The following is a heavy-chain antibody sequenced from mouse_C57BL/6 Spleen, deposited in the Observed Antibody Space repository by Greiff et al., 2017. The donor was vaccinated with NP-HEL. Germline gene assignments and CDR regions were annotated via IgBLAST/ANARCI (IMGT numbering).Heavy chain of an antibody. D-gene: IGHD4-1*01. CDR2: IRNKANGYTT. CDR1: GFTFTDYY. CDR3: ARDRMLGRRGYFDY. J-gene: IGHJ2*01. V-gene: IGHV7-3*02. Sequence: EVKLQESGGGLVQPGGSLRLSCATSGFTFTDYYMSWVRQPPGKALEWLGFIRNKANGYTTEYSASVKGRFTISRDNSQSILYLQMNTLRAEDSATYYCARDRMLGRRGYFDYWGQGTTLTVSS.